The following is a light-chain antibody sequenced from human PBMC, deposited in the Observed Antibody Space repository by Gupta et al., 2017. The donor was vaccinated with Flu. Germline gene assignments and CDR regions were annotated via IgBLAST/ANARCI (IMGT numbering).Light chain of an antibody. CDR3: QQYNSWPFM. Sequence: EKVLTQSPATLSVSPGESATLSCRASQDVAYHLAWYQQIPGQAPRLLIYDASTGATASPARFSGSGSAKEFTLTISSLQSEDSAIYYCQQYNSWPFMFGPGTKVDIK. J-gene: IGKJ3*01. V-gene: IGKV3-15*01. CDR1: QDVAYH. CDR2: DAS.